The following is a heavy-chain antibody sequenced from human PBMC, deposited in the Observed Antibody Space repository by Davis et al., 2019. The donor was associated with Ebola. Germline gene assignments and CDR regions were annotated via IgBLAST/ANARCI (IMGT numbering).Heavy chain of an antibody. Sequence: SVTVSCMASGCTLSSYAISWVRQAPGQGLEWMGGIIPIFGTANYAQKFQGRVTITADKSTSTAYMELSSLRSEDTAVYYCARHSGYLLPYGMDVWGQGTTVTVSS. V-gene: IGHV1-69*06. CDR2: IIPIFGTA. CDR3: ARHSGYLLPYGMDV. D-gene: IGHD5-12*01. CDR1: GCTLSSYA. J-gene: IGHJ6*02.